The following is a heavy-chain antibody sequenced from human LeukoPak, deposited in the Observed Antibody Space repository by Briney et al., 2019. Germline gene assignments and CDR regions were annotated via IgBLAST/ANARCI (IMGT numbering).Heavy chain of an antibody. CDR3: ARGSAWERGSYDY. D-gene: IGHD1-26*01. V-gene: IGHV3-7*05. J-gene: IGHJ4*02. Sequence: PGGSLRLSCAASGFNFRSYWMKWVRQAPGKGLEWVANIKEDGSKRYYVDSVKGRFTISRDNADNSLYLQMNSLRIEDTAVYYCARGSAWERGSYDYWGQGTLVTVSS. CDR1: GFNFRSYW. CDR2: IKEDGSKR.